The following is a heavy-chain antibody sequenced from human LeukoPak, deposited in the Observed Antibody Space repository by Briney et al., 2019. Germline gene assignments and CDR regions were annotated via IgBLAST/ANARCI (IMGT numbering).Heavy chain of an antibody. J-gene: IGHJ4*02. CDR1: GGTFSSYA. CDR2: IIPILGIA. CDR3: ARSPGVTSIGYFDY. D-gene: IGHD3-10*01. Sequence: ASVKVSCKASGGTFSSYAISWVRQAPGQGLEWMGRIIPILGIANYAQKFQGRVTITADKSTSTAYMELSSLRSEDTAVYYCARSPGVTSIGYFDYWGQGTLVTVS. V-gene: IGHV1-69*04.